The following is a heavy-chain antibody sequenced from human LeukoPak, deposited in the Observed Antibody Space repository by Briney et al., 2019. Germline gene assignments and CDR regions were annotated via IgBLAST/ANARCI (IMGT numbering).Heavy chain of an antibody. D-gene: IGHD6-19*01. CDR2: ISNSGSMI. CDR3: ARGPISGWSADY. J-gene: IGHJ4*02. Sequence: GGSLRLSCAASGFTFSDYYMNWVRQAPGKGLEWVSYISNSGSMIYYADSVKGRFTLSRDNAKNSLYLQMNGLRDEDTAVYYCARGPISGWSADYWGQGTLVTVSS. CDR1: GFTFSDYY. V-gene: IGHV3-11*04.